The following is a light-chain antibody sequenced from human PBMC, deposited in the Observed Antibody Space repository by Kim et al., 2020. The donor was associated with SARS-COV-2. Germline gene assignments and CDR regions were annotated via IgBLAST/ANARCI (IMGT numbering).Light chain of an antibody. CDR1: QSVSSN. J-gene: IGKJ4*01. CDR3: QQYDSWPPSFT. V-gene: IGKV3-15*01. Sequence: PGESATRSCRASQSVSSNLAWYQQKPGQAPRLLIYGASARATGIPARFSGSGSGTEFTLTISSLQSEDFALYYCQQYDSWPPSFTFGGGTKVDIK. CDR2: GAS.